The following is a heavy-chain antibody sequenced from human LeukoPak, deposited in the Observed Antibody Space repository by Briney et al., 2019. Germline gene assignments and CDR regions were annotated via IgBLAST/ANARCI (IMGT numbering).Heavy chain of an antibody. CDR1: GGSISSGSYY. Sequence: SQTLSLTXTVSGGSISSGSYYWSWIRQPAGKGLEWIGRIYTSGSTNYNPSLKSRVTISVDTSKNQFSLKLSSVTAADTAVYYCARGGTVTSYYFDYWGQGTLVTVSS. CDR3: ARGGTVTSYYFDY. V-gene: IGHV4-61*02. D-gene: IGHD4-11*01. CDR2: IYTSGST. J-gene: IGHJ4*02.